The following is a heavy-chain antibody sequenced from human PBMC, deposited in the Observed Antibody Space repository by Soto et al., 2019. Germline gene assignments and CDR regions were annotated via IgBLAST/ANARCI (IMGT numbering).Heavy chain of an antibody. CDR3: ARVGVVALYNWFDH. D-gene: IGHD2-2*01. CDR1: GCSISSYY. CDR2: IYYSGST. J-gene: IGHJ5*02. Sequence: XETLSLTCTVSGCSISSYYWSWIRQPPGKGLEWIGYIYYSGSTNYNPSLKSRVTISVDTSKNQFSLKLSSVTAADTAVYYCARVGVVALYNWFDHWGQGTLVTVSS. V-gene: IGHV4-59*01.